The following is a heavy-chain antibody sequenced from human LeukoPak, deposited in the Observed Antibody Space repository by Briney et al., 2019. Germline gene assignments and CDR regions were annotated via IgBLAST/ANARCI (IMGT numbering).Heavy chain of an antibody. V-gene: IGHV1-18*01. J-gene: IGHJ4*02. CDR3: ARPTASYGSSGYYDYFDY. CDR2: ISAYNGNT. D-gene: IGHD3-22*01. Sequence: ASVTASCKASGYTFTIYGISWVRQAPGQGLEWMGWISAYNGNTNYAQKLQGRVTITTDTSTSTAYMELRSLRSDDTAVYYCARPTASYGSSGYYDYFDYWGQGTLVTVSS. CDR1: GYTFTIYG.